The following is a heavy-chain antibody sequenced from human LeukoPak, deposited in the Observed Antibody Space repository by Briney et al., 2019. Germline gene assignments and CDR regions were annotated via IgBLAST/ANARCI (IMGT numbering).Heavy chain of an antibody. CDR2: ISNDGSKE. D-gene: IGHD5-18*01. J-gene: IGHJ4*02. V-gene: IGHV3-30*18. CDR3: AKDRYSYAFEYSDS. Sequence: GGSLRLSCAASGFTFSSYGMHWVRQAPGKGLDWVAVISNDGSKEYYADSVKGRFTISRDNSKNTLSLQVSSLRTEDTAVYYCAKDRYSYAFEYSDSWGQGTLVTVSS. CDR1: GFTFSSYG.